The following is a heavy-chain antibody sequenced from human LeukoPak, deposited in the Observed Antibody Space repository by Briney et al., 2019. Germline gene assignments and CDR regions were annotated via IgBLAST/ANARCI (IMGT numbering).Heavy chain of an antibody. Sequence: GGSLRLSCAASGFTFSDYAMSWVRQAPGKGLEWVSGISASGGGTYYADSVKGRFTISRDNSKNTLYLQMNSLRAEDTAVYYCAKDAYDNSDYYYFSRGPNDYWGQGTLVAVSS. J-gene: IGHJ4*02. CDR2: ISASGGGT. V-gene: IGHV3-23*01. D-gene: IGHD3-22*01. CDR1: GFTFSDYA. CDR3: AKDAYDNSDYYYFSRGPNDY.